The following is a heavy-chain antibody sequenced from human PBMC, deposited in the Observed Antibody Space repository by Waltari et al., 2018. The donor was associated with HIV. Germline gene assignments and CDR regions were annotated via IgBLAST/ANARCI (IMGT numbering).Heavy chain of an antibody. CDR3: VKDSGRAADVFDL. D-gene: IGHD3-10*01. CDR1: VFIFTAFA. CDR2: IRGGGET. V-gene: IGHV3-23*01. Sequence: QLLESGGGLVEPGGSLRLSCAASVFIFTAFAMDWVRQAPGKGLEWVSAIRGGGETFYADSVKGRFTISRDNSKNTLYLQMNSLRADDAAVYYCVKDSGRAADVFDLWGQGTMVTVSS. J-gene: IGHJ3*01.